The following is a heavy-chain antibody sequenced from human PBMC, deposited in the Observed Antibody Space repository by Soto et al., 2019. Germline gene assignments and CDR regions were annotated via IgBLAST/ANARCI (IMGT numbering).Heavy chain of an antibody. CDR1: EFSFSSYA. CDR2: ISFDGNII. Sequence: GGSLRLSCAASEFSFSSYAMHWISQAPGKGLEWVAVISFDGNIIHYADSLKGRFIISRDNSKNTLYLQVHSLSREDTAVYYCARSFDTITYYFDYGGQGTLVTVSS. CDR3: ARSFDTITYYFDY. D-gene: IGHD3-9*01. V-gene: IGHV3-30-3*01. J-gene: IGHJ4*02.